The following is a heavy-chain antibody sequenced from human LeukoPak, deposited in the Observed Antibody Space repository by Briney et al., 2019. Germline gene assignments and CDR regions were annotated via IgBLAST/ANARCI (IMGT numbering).Heavy chain of an antibody. Sequence: SETLSLTCTVSGYSLSDYYWTWIRQPPGKGLEYIGYIYYSGTTKYNPSLRSRVTMSVDTSKNQFSLKLTSVTAADTAVYYCARQKRYFGNCDYWGQGTLVTVSS. CDR3: ARQKRYFGNCDY. CDR2: IYYSGTT. V-gene: IGHV4-59*01. CDR1: GYSLSDYY. J-gene: IGHJ4*02. D-gene: IGHD3-9*01.